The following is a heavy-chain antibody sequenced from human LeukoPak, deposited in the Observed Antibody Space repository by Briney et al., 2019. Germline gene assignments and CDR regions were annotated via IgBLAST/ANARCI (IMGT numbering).Heavy chain of an antibody. D-gene: IGHD3-10*01. CDR3: ARSYYGSGGPFDY. V-gene: IGHV3-33*01. J-gene: IGHJ4*02. CDR2: IWYDGNNK. Sequence: GGSLRLSCAASGLTFSSYGMHWVRQAPGKGLEWVAVIWYDGNNKYYADSVKGRFTISRDNSKNKLDLQMNSLRAEDTAVYYCARSYYGSGGPFDYWGQGTLVTVSS. CDR1: GLTFSSYG.